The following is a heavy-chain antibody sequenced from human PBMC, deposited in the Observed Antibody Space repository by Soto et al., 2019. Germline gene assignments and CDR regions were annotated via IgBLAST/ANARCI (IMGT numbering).Heavy chain of an antibody. V-gene: IGHV5-10-1*01. J-gene: IGHJ5*02. CDR1: GYSFTSYW. CDR3: ASGRCSGWYKRRINWFDP. CDR2: IDPSDSYT. Sequence: GESLKISCKGSGYSFTSYWINWVRQMPGKGLEWMGRIDPSDSYTNYSPSFQGHVTMTRNTSISTAYMELSSLRSEDTAVYYFASGRCSGWYKRRINWFDPRGQGILVTVSS. D-gene: IGHD6-19*01.